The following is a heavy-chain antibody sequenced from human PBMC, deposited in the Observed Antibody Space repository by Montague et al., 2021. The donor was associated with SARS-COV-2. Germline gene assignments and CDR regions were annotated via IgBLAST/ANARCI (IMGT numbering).Heavy chain of an antibody. D-gene: IGHD5-24*01. J-gene: IGHJ3*02. V-gene: IGHV4-59*01. CDR3: ARGAADGYNSRGDVFDI. Sequence: SETLSLTCTVSGGSLSGYYWNWIQQPPGKGLEWIGYVYYRGSTSYNPSLKSRVTISVDTTKNQFSLRLSSVTAADTAVYYCARGAADGYNSRGDVFDIWGQETMVTVSS. CDR2: VYYRGST. CDR1: GGSLSGYY.